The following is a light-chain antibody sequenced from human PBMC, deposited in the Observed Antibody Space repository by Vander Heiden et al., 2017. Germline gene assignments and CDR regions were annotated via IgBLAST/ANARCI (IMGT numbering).Light chain of an antibody. Sequence: SYELPQPPSVSVSPGQTASITCSGDKLGDKYACWYQQKPGQSPVLVIYQDSKRPSGIPERFSGSNSGNTATLTISGTQAMDEADYYCQAWDSSTVGFGGGTKLNGL. CDR3: QAWDSSTVG. CDR1: KLGDKY. J-gene: IGLJ2*01. V-gene: IGLV3-1*01. CDR2: QDS.